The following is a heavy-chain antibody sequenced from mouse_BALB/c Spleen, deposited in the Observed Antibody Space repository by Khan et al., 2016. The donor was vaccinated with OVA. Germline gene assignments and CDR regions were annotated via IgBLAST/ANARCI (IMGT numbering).Heavy chain of an antibody. V-gene: IGHV5-6*01. D-gene: IGHD1-1*01. CDR2: VSTGGSYT. J-gene: IGHJ3*01. CDR3: TRTAYYYGSEGFAY. Sequence: EVELVESGGDLVKPGGSLKLSCAASGFTFSTYGMSWVRQTPDKRLEWVATVSTGGSYTYYPDSVKGRFTISRDNAKNTLYLQMSGLKSEDTAMFYCTRTAYYYGSEGFAYWGQGTLVTVSA. CDR1: GFTFSTYG.